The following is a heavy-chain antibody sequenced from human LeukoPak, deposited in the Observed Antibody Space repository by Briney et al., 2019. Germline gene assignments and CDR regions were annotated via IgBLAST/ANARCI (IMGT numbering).Heavy chain of an antibody. D-gene: IGHD1-26*01. CDR3: ARSLSGSYSASAFDI. V-gene: IGHV3-20*04. CDR2: INWNGGST. J-gene: IGHJ3*02. Sequence: PGGSLRLSCAASGFTFDDYGMSWVRQAPGKGLEWVSGINWNGGSTGYADSVKGRFTISRDNSKNTLYLQMNSLRAEDTAVYYCARSLSGSYSASAFDIWGQGTMVTVSS. CDR1: GFTFDDYG.